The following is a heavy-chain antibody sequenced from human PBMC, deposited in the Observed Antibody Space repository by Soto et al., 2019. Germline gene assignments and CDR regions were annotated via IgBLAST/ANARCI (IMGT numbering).Heavy chain of an antibody. V-gene: IGHV3-23*01. CDR3: LKTRATGVAGTSCWVGP. D-gene: IGHD6-19*01. CDR1: GFTFSSYA. Sequence: GGSLRPSCEASGFTFSSYAMSWVRQAPGKGLELVSAITGIGSTTYYADSVKGRFTISRDNSNNTLFLQMNSLRAEDTALYYCLKTRATGVAGTSCWVGPWGQRTLVTVSS. J-gene: IGHJ5*02. CDR2: ITGIGSTT.